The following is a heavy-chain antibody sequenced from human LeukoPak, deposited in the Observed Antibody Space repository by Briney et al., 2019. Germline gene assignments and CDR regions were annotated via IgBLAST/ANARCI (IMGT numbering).Heavy chain of an antibody. V-gene: IGHV1-8*03. Sequence: ASVKVSCKASVYTFTSYGISWVRQATGQGLEWMGWMNPNSGNTGYAQKFQGRVTITRNTSISTAYMELSSLRSEDTAVYYCARGAGYYYYYYVDVWGKGTTVTVSS. CDR2: MNPNSGNT. CDR3: ARGAGYYYYYYVDV. J-gene: IGHJ6*03. CDR1: VYTFTSYG. D-gene: IGHD6-13*01.